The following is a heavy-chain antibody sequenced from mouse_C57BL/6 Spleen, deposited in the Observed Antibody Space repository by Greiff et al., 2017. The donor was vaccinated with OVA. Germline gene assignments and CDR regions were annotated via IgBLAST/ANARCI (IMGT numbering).Heavy chain of an antibody. CDR3: ERRGCDVGVYYAMDY. Sequence: EVHLVESGGGLVKPGGSLKLSCAASGFTFSDYGMHWVRQAPEKGLEWVAYISSGSSTIYYADTVKGRFTISRDNAKNTLFLQMTSLRSEDTAMYYCERRGCDVGVYYAMDYWGQGTSVTVSS. CDR1: GFTFSDYG. CDR2: ISSGSSTI. V-gene: IGHV5-17*01. J-gene: IGHJ4*01. D-gene: IGHD3-3*01.